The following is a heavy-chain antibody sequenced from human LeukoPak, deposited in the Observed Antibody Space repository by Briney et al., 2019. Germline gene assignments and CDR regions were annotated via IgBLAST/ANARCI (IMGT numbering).Heavy chain of an antibody. CDR3: ARYTMIVPSDAFDI. D-gene: IGHD3-22*01. J-gene: IGHJ3*02. CDR1: GGSVSSGSYY. V-gene: IGHV4-61*01. CDR2: IYYSGST. Sequence: PSETLSLTCTVSGGSVSSGSYYWSWIRQPPGKGLEWIGYIYYSGSTNYNPSLKSRVTISVDTSKNQFSLKLSSVTAADTAVYYCARYTMIVPSDAFDIWGQGTMVTVSS.